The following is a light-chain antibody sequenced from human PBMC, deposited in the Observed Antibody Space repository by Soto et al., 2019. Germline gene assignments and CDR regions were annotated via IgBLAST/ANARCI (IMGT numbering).Light chain of an antibody. Sequence: QTVVTQEASLTVSPGGTVTLTCASSTGAVTSGNYPNWFQQKPGQAPRALIYSTSNKQSWTPARFSGSLLGGKAALTLSGVQPEDEAEYYCLLYYGGAQVFGGGTKVTVL. V-gene: IGLV7-43*01. CDR1: TGAVTSGNY. CDR3: LLYYGGAQV. CDR2: STS. J-gene: IGLJ2*01.